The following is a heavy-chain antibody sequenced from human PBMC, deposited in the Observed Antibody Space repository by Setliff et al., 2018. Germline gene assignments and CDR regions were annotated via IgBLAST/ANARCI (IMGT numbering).Heavy chain of an antibody. V-gene: IGHV4-39*01. Sequence: SETLSLTCTVSGGSISDSHYYWGWFRQPPGMRPEWIGTVYYSGSIYYNPSLKSRVTLFADTSKDQFSLRLTSMTAADTAVYYCARMGCSGGSCYFFYGYWGQGTLVTVSS. CDR1: GGSISDSHYY. CDR3: ARMGCSGGSCYFFYGY. D-gene: IGHD2-15*01. CDR2: VYYSGSI. J-gene: IGHJ4*02.